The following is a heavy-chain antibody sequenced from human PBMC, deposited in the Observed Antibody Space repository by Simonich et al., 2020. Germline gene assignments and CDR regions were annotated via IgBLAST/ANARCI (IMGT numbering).Heavy chain of an antibody. CDR2: SNPNSGGT. J-gene: IGHJ3*02. CDR3: ARDPVVPAAIRNAFDI. V-gene: IGHV1-2*02. CDR1: GYTFTGYY. Sequence: QVQLVQSGAEVKKPGASVKVSCKASGYTFTGYYMNWGRQAPGKGLEVMGWSNPNSGGTNYAQKFQGRVTMTRDTAISTAYMELSRLRSDDTAVYYCARDPVVPAAIRNAFDIWGQGTMVTVSS. D-gene: IGHD2-2*01.